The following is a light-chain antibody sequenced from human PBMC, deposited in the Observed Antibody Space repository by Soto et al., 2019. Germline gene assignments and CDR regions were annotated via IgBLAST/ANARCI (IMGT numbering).Light chain of an antibody. J-gene: IGKJ1*01. Sequence: IVLALSXATLFLSFREXXXXXXXASQNVDNYLDWYQQKXGQAPRLLIYEASXRATGISSRFSGSGSGTDFTLTTSSLEPEDFTVYYCHQRGNWPQTSGERTKADIK. V-gene: IGKV3-11*01. CDR2: EAS. CDR3: HQRGNWPQT. CDR1: QNVDNY.